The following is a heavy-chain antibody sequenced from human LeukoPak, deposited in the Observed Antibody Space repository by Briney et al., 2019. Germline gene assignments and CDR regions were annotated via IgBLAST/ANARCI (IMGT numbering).Heavy chain of an antibody. Sequence: SETLSLTCTVSGGSISSFYWSWIRQPTGKGLEWIGFIYHSGSTNYNASLKSRVTISLDTSKNQFSLKLSSVTAADTAVYYCAKYGTGWYEGYFDYWGQGTLVTVSS. J-gene: IGHJ4*02. CDR1: GGSISSFY. CDR2: IYHSGST. V-gene: IGHV4-59*13. D-gene: IGHD6-19*01. CDR3: AKYGTGWYEGYFDY.